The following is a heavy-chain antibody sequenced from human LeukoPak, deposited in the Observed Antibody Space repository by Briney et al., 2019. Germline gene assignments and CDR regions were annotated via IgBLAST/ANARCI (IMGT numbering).Heavy chain of an antibody. Sequence: GGSLRLSCAASGFTFSSYGMHWVRQAPGKGLEWVAVIWYDGSNKYYADSVKGRFTISRDNSKNTLYLQMNSPRAEDTAVYYCAREAYCGGDCYPEYWGQGTLVTVSS. CDR1: GFTFSSYG. CDR2: IWYDGSNK. CDR3: AREAYCGGDCYPEY. D-gene: IGHD2-21*02. J-gene: IGHJ4*02. V-gene: IGHV3-33*01.